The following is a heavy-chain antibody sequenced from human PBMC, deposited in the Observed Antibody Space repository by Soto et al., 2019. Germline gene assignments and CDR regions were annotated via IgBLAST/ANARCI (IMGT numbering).Heavy chain of an antibody. CDR3: ARAPCSGGSCYLDR. CDR1: GFSFSSYG. Sequence: GGSLRLSCAASGFSFSSYGMHWVRQAPGKGLEWVAVISYDGSNKYYADSVKGRFTISRDNSKNTLYLQMNSLRAEDTAVYYCARAPCSGGSCYLDRWGQGTMVTVSS. V-gene: IGHV3-30*03. CDR2: ISYDGSNK. J-gene: IGHJ3*01. D-gene: IGHD2-15*01.